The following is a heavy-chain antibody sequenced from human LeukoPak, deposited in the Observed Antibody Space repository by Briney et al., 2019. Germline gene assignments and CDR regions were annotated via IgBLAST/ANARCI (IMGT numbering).Heavy chain of an antibody. J-gene: IGHJ6*03. D-gene: IGHD3-10*01. CDR1: GFTFSSYA. Sequence: GGSLRLSCAASGFTFSSYAMSWVRQAPGKGLEWVSAISGSGGSTYYAGSVKGRFTISRDNSKNTLYLQMNSLRAEDTAVYYCAKVRVGYYYMDVWGKGTTVTVSS. CDR2: ISGSGGST. V-gene: IGHV3-23*01. CDR3: AKVRVGYYYMDV.